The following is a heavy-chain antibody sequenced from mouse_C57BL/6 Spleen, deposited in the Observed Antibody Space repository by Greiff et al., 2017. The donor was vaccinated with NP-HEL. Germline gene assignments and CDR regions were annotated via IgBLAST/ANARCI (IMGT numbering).Heavy chain of an antibody. V-gene: IGHV5-6*01. Sequence: EVMLVESGGDLVKPGGSLKLSCAASGFTFSSYGMSWVRQTPDKRLEWVATISSGGSYTYYPDSVKGRFTISRDNAKNTLYLQMSSLKSEDTAMYYCARQEIITTVVAPLGYFDVWGTGTTVTVSS. D-gene: IGHD1-1*01. CDR3: ARQEIITTVVAPLGYFDV. J-gene: IGHJ1*03. CDR2: ISSGGSYT. CDR1: GFTFSSYG.